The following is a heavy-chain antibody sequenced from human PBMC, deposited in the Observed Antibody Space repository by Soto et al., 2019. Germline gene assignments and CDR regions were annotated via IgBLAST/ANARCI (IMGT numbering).Heavy chain of an antibody. CDR3: ARDNVGSDNYERLGSDYYYGLDV. CDR1: GYTFTDHY. D-gene: IGHD1-1*01. J-gene: IGHJ6*02. V-gene: IGHV1-2*04. Sequence: QEQLVQSGAEVKKPGASLKVSCKASGYTFTDHYIHWVRQAPGQGLEWMGWTSPNSGAANYAQKFQGWVTMTTDTSISTAYMELNRLTSDDTAGYYCARDNVGSDNYERLGSDYYYGLDVWGQGTTVTVSS. CDR2: TSPNSGAA.